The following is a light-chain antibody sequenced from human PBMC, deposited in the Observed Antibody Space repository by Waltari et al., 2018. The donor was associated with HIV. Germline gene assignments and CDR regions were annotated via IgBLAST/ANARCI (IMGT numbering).Light chain of an antibody. CDR3: QQYYGDVWT. CDR1: QSVLYKTTNKNY. J-gene: IGKJ1*01. Sequence: DIVMTQSPDSLPVSLGERATITCKSSQSVLYKTTNKNYLAWYQHKTGQPPKLLIYWASVRESGVPDRFTGSGSGTDFTLTITNLQAEDVAVYFCQQYYGDVWTFGQGTKVKSN. CDR2: WAS. V-gene: IGKV4-1*01.